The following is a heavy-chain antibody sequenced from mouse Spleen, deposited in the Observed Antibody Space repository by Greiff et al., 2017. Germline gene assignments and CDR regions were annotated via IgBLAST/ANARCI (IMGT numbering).Heavy chain of an antibody. CDR3: ARGLLRYGYYAMDY. Sequence: EVQVVESEGGLVQPGSSMKLSCTASGFTFSDYYMAWVRQVPEKGLEWVANINYDGSSTYYLDSLKSRFIISRDNAKNILYLQMSSLKSEDTATYYCARGLLRYGYYAMDYWGQGTSVTVSS. J-gene: IGHJ4*01. CDR2: INYDGSST. D-gene: IGHD1-1*01. CDR1: GFTFSDYY. V-gene: IGHV5-16*01.